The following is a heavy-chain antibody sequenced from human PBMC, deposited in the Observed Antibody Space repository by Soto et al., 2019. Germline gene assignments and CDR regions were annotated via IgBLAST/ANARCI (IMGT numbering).Heavy chain of an antibody. V-gene: IGHV3-23*01. CDR1: GFPFSSYA. J-gene: IGHJ4*02. D-gene: IGHD2-2*01. CDR3: AKDGRLLGYCSSTSCYDFDY. CDR2: ISGSGGPT. Sequence: GGSLRLSCAASGFPFSSYAINWVRQAPGKGLEWVAGISGSGGPTYYADSVKGRFTISRDNSENTLYLQMSSLRAEDTAVYYCAKDGRLLGYCSSTSCYDFDYWGQGTLVTVSS.